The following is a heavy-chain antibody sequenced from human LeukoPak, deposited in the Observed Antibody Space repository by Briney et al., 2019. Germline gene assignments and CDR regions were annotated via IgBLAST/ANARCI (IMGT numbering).Heavy chain of an antibody. D-gene: IGHD4-17*01. Sequence: ASVKVSCKASGYTFTSYGISWVRQAPGQGLEWMGWISAYNGNTNYAQKLQGRVTMTTDTSTSTAHMELRSLRSDDTAVYYCARDHRYGEPYFDYWGQGTLVTVSS. CDR3: ARDHRYGEPYFDY. J-gene: IGHJ4*02. V-gene: IGHV1-18*01. CDR2: ISAYNGNT. CDR1: GYTFTSYG.